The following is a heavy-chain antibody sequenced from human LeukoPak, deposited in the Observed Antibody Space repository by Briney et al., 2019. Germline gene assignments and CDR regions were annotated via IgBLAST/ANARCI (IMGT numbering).Heavy chain of an antibody. Sequence: GGSLRLSCAASGFTFSSYGMHWVRQAPGKGLEWVAVISYDGSNKYYADSVKGRFTISRDNSKNTLYLQMNSLRAEDTAVYYCARHFYCSSTSCYLPIGYWGQGTLVTVSS. J-gene: IGHJ4*02. V-gene: IGHV3-30*03. CDR3: ARHFYCSSTSCYLPIGY. CDR1: GFTFSSYG. CDR2: ISYDGSNK. D-gene: IGHD2-2*01.